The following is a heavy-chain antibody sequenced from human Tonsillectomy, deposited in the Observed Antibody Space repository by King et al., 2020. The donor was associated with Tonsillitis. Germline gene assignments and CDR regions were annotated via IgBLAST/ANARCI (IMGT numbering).Heavy chain of an antibody. V-gene: IGHV1-2*02. D-gene: IGHD2-15*01. CDR1: GYTFIDYY. CDR2: INPNSGGT. J-gene: IGHJ4*02. Sequence: QLVQSGAEVKKPGASVKVSCKASGYTFIDYYMHWVRQAPGQGLEWMGWINPNSGGTNYAQKFQGRVTMTRDTSISTAYMERSRLRSDDTAVYSCARGHRSTVVVVAATLSVDYWGQGTLVTVSS. CDR3: ARGHRSTVVVVAATLSVDY.